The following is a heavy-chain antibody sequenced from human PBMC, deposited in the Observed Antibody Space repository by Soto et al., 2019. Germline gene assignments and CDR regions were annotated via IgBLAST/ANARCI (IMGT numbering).Heavy chain of an antibody. CDR3: AKDGGWSLAVAGLFDY. D-gene: IGHD6-19*01. CDR2: ISDSGGST. CDR1: GFTFNIYA. J-gene: IGHJ4*02. V-gene: IGHV3-23*01. Sequence: HPGGSLRLSCAASGFTFNIYAMNWVRQAPGKGLEWVSGISDSGGSTYYADSVKGRFTISRDNAKNTLYLQMKSLRVEDTALHYCAKDGGWSLAVAGLFDYWGPGTQVTVSS.